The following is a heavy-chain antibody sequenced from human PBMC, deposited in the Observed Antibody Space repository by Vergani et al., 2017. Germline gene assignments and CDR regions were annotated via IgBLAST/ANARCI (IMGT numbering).Heavy chain of an antibody. CDR3: AGAGVDTAMVMVRGYYYYMDG. J-gene: IGHJ6*03. CDR2: ISPDGSAT. Sequence: EVQLVESGGGLVQPGGSLKLSCAASGFSLSRFWMSWVRQAPEKGLEWVAHISPDGSATSYVDSVKGRFTISRDNAKNSLYLQMNSLRAEDTAVYYCAGAGVDTAMVMVRGYYYYMDGWGKGSTVTVSS. D-gene: IGHD5-18*01. V-gene: IGHV3-7*01. CDR1: GFSLSRFW.